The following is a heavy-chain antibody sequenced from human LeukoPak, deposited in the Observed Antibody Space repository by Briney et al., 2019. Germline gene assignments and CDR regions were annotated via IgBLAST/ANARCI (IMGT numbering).Heavy chain of an antibody. V-gene: IGHV3-23*01. CDR2: LSGSGDKT. Sequence: GGSLRLSCAASGFTFRSYAMSWVRQAPGKGLEWFSALSGSGDKTFYADSVKGRFTISRDNAKNTLYLQMRSLMTEDTAVYYCAKDLNYAFDYWGQGTLVTVSS. CDR3: AKDLNYAFDY. J-gene: IGHJ4*02. CDR1: GFTFRSYA. D-gene: IGHD2-2*01.